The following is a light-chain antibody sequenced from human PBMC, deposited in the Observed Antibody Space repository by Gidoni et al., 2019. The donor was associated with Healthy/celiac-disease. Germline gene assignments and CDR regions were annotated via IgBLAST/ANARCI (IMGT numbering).Light chain of an antibody. V-gene: IGKV3-11*01. CDR3: QQRSNWPRT. Sequence: EIVLTQSPATLSLSPGERATLSCRASQSVSSYLAWYQQNPGQAPRRLIYDASNRATGIPARFSGSGSGTDFTLTISGLEPEDFALYYCQQRSNWPRTFGQGTRLEIK. CDR1: QSVSSY. CDR2: DAS. J-gene: IGKJ2*01.